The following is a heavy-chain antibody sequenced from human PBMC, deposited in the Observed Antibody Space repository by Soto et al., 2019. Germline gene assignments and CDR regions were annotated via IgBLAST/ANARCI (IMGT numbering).Heavy chain of an antibody. CDR1: GYTFTRYG. V-gene: IGHV1-18*01. D-gene: IGHD2-8*01. Sequence: ASVKVSCKASGYTFTRYGISWVRQAPGQGLEWMGWISGYNGDTKYEQKFQGRVTMTVDTSTTTAYMELRSLTSDDRAVYYCAKNGQPPYYYYGMDVWGQGTTVTVSS. J-gene: IGHJ6*02. CDR2: ISGYNGDT. CDR3: AKNGQPPYYYYGMDV.